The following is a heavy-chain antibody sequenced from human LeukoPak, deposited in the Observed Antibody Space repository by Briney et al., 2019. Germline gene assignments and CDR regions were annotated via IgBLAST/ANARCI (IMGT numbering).Heavy chain of an antibody. Sequence: ASVKVSCKVSGYTLTELSMHWVRQAPGKGLEWMGGFDPEDGETIYAQKFQGRVTMTEDTSTDTAYMELSSLRSEDTAVYYCARDRRVWWLRPYYFDYWGQGTLVTVSS. D-gene: IGHD5-12*01. CDR2: FDPEDGET. V-gene: IGHV1-24*01. CDR3: ARDRRVWWLRPYYFDY. J-gene: IGHJ4*02. CDR1: GYTLTELS.